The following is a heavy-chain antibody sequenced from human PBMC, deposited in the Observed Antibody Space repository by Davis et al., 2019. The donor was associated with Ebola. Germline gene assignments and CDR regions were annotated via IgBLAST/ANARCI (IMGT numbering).Heavy chain of an antibody. CDR2: ISGSGDST. V-gene: IGHV3-23*01. D-gene: IGHD3-10*01. CDR1: GFTFSTYA. J-gene: IGHJ4*02. Sequence: GESLKISCAASGFTFSTYAMSWVRQAPGKGLEWVSAISGSGDSTHYADSVKGRFTISRDNSKNTLILQMNSLRAEDTAIYYCAKEELKVFDYWGQGTLVTVSS. CDR3: AKEELKVFDY.